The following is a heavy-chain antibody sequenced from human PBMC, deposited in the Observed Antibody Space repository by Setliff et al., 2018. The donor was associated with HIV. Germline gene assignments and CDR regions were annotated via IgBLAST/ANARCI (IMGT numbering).Heavy chain of an antibody. CDR2: INHSGRT. CDR1: GGSFSDNY. J-gene: IGHJ4*02. CDR3: ARGSYYDYVWGNYRYTGFDY. D-gene: IGHD3-16*02. Sequence: NPSETLSLTCAVYGGSFSDNYWSWIRQSPGKGLEWIGEINHSGRTKYSPSLRSRVSISVDTSKTQFSLKLSSVTAADTAVYYCARGSYYDYVWGNYRYTGFDYWGQGTLVTVSS. V-gene: IGHV4-34*01.